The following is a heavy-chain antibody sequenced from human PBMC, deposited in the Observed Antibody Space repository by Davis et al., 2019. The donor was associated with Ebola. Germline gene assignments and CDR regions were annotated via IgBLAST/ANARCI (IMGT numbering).Heavy chain of an antibody. CDR3: ARAAYCTSTVCPNWFDA. J-gene: IGHJ5*02. CDR1: GGSISSYY. V-gene: IGHV4-59*08. D-gene: IGHD2-8*01. CDR2: IYYSGST. Sequence: SETLSLTCTVSGGSISSYYWSWIRQPPGKGLEWIGYIYYSGSTYYNPSLKSRVTISVDTSKNQFSLKVNSLTVADTAVYYCARAAYCTSTVCPNWFDAWGQGSLVTVSS.